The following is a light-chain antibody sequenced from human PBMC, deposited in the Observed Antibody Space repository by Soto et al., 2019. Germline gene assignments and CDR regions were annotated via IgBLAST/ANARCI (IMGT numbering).Light chain of an antibody. V-gene: IGKV1-6*01. CDR2: GAS. CDR1: QAIRND. Sequence: AIQMTQSPSFLSASLGDSVTFTCRASQAIRNDLGWYQQKPGKAPKLLIFGASTLQSGVPSRFSGSGSGTDFTLTISSLHPEDFATYYGLQDYNYPYTFGQGTKLELK. J-gene: IGKJ2*01. CDR3: LQDYNYPYT.